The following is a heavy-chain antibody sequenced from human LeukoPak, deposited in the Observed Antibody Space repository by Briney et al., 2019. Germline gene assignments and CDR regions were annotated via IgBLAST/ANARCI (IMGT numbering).Heavy chain of an antibody. Sequence: GGSLRLSCAASGFTFSSYSMNWVRQAPGKGLEWVSSISSSSSTIYYADSVKGRFTISRDNAKNSLYLQMNSLRAEDTAVYYCAKAGDCGGDCVSPHAAEYFQHWGQGTLVTVSS. D-gene: IGHD2-21*02. V-gene: IGHV3-48*01. CDR3: AKAGDCGGDCVSPHAAEYFQH. J-gene: IGHJ1*01. CDR1: GFTFSSYS. CDR2: ISSSSSTI.